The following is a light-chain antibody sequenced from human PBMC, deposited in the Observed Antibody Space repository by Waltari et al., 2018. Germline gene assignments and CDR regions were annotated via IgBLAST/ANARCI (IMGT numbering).Light chain of an antibody. CDR2: EDV. Sequence: GQTARITCSGDALPKKYAYWYQQKSGQAPVQVIYEDVKRPSGIPERFSGSSSGTMVTLTISGAQVEYEADYYCYSTDSSGNVQVFGGGTKLTVL. J-gene: IGLJ2*01. CDR3: YSTDSSGNVQV. V-gene: IGLV3-10*01. CDR1: ALPKKY.